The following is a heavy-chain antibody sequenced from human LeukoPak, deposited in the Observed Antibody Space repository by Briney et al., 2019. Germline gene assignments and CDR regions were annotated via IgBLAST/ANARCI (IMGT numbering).Heavy chain of an antibody. Sequence: ASVKVSCKASGGTFSSYAISWVRQAPGQGLEWMGRIIPILGIANYAQKFQGRVTITTDKSTSTAYMELSSLRSEDTAVYYCARAPGRFLEWLLSYWGQGTLVTVSS. CDR3: ARAPGRFLEWLLSY. CDR1: GGTFSSYA. D-gene: IGHD3-3*01. CDR2: IIPILGIA. J-gene: IGHJ4*02. V-gene: IGHV1-69*04.